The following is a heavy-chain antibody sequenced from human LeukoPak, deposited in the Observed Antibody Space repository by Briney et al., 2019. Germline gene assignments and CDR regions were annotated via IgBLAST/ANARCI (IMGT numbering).Heavy chain of an antibody. CDR3: AKDPYGGLYYFDY. J-gene: IGHJ4*02. D-gene: IGHD4-23*01. Sequence: GGSLRLSCAASGFTFSSYTMSWVRQAPGKGLEWVSAISGSGGSTYYADSVKGRFTLSRDNSKNTLYLQMNSLRAEDTAVYYCAKDPYGGLYYFDYWGQGTLVTVSS. CDR1: GFTFSSYT. CDR2: ISGSGGST. V-gene: IGHV3-23*01.